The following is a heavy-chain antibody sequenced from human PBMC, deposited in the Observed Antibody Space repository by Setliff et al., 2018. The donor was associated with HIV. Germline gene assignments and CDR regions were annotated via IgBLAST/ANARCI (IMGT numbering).Heavy chain of an antibody. J-gene: IGHJ4*02. CDR2: ISSSGSS. V-gene: IGHV4-59*01. D-gene: IGHD4-17*01. CDR3: AGGDLYCDSAFSY. CDR1: GGSISSYY. Sequence: PSETLSLTCTGSGGSISSYYWSVFRQPPGKGLEWIGYISSSGSSNYNPYLKSRVTISVDTPNNQFSLKLSSVTAADPAVYYCAGGDLYCDSAFSYWGQGTLVTVSS.